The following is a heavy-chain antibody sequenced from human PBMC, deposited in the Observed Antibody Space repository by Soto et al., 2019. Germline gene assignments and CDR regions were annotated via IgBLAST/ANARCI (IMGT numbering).Heavy chain of an antibody. D-gene: IGHD3-10*01. CDR1: GDTFKNSV. Sequence: QVQRVQSGVEVKTPGSSVRVSFKASGDTFKNSVISWVRQAPGQGLEWMGGTIPLFVTTDYAQKFQGRLTITTDESTTTAYMEVSRLTSADTAVYYCVAELDFGKLSVVWGQGTTVIVSS. V-gene: IGHV1-69*01. CDR3: VAELDFGKLSVV. J-gene: IGHJ6*02. CDR2: TIPLFVTT.